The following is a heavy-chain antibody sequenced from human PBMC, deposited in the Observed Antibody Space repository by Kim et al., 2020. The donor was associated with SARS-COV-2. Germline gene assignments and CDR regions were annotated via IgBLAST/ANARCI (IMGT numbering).Heavy chain of an antibody. CDR2: IYYSGST. Sequence: SETLSLTCTVSGGSISSYYWSWIRQPPGKGLEWIGYIYYSGSTNYNPSLKSRVTISVDTSKNQFSLKLSSVTAADTAVYYCARLKYYYGSGSSSIDYWGQGTLVTVSS. CDR3: ARLKYYYGSGSSSIDY. J-gene: IGHJ4*02. V-gene: IGHV4-59*08. CDR1: GGSISSYY. D-gene: IGHD3-10*01.